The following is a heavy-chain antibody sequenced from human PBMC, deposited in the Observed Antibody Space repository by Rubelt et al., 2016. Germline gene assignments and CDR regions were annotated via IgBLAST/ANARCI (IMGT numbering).Heavy chain of an antibody. V-gene: IGHV1-24*01. CDR1: GYTLTELS. D-gene: IGHD2-2*01. CDR2: FDPEDGET. CDR3: ATGIVVVPAHVPSRDY. Sequence: QVQLVQSGAEVKKPGASVKVSCKVSGYTLTELSMHWVRQAPGKGLEWMGGFDPEDGETIYAQKFQGIVTMTEDTSTDTACMELSSLRSEDTAVSYCATGIVVVPAHVPSRDYWGQGTLVTVSS. J-gene: IGHJ4*02.